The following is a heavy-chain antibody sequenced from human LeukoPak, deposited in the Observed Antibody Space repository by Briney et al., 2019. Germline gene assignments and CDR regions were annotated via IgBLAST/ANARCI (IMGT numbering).Heavy chain of an antibody. CDR2: IRSKANSYAT. Sequence: GGSLRLSCAASGFTFNNYAMTWVRQASGKGLEWVGRIRSKANSYATAYAASVKGRLTTSRDDSKNTAYLQMNSLKTEDTAVYYCTSMGYCSSTSCSREDVWGQGTTVTVSS. V-gene: IGHV3-73*01. J-gene: IGHJ6*02. D-gene: IGHD2-2*01. CDR1: GFTFNNYA. CDR3: TSMGYCSSTSCSREDV.